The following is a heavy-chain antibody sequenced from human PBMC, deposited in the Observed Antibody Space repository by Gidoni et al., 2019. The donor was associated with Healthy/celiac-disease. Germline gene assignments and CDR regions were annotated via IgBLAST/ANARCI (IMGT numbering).Heavy chain of an antibody. J-gene: IGHJ6*02. D-gene: IGHD3-22*01. V-gene: IGHV3-30*16. CDR2: IAYDGSNK. CDR1: GFTFSSYA. CDR3: ARDHDSRGYYPHNYYYYGMDV. Sequence: QVQLVESGGGVVQPGRSLRLSCAASGFTFSSYAMHWVRQAPGRGLEWVAVIAYDGSNKYYADSVKGRVTISRDNSKNTLYLQMNSLRAEDTAVYYCARDHDSRGYYPHNYYYYGMDVWGQGTTVTVSS.